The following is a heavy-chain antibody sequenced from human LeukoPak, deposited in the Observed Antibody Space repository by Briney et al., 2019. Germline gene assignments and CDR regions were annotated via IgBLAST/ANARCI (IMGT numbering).Heavy chain of an antibody. CDR1: GYTFTSYD. CDR2: ISAYNGNT. Sequence: GASVKVSCKASGYTFTSYDINWVRQAPGQGLEWMGWISAYNGNTNYAQKLQGRVTMTTDTSTSTAYMELRSLRSDDTAVYYCARGPPVFWELLRFDYWGQGTLVTVSS. D-gene: IGHD1-26*01. CDR3: ARGPPVFWELLRFDY. V-gene: IGHV1-18*01. J-gene: IGHJ4*02.